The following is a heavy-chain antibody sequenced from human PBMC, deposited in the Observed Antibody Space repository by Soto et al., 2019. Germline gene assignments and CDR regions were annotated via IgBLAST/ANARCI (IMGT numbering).Heavy chain of an antibody. D-gene: IGHD6-6*01. CDR1: GGSIRSYY. CDR2: IYYSGST. V-gene: IGHV4-59*01. Sequence: SETLSLTCTVSGGSIRSYYWSWIRQTPGKGLEWIGYIYYSGSTNYNPSLKSRVTISVDTSKNQFSLKLSSVTAADTAVYYCAVDFIEYSSPFRAAFDIWGQGTMVTVSS. J-gene: IGHJ3*02. CDR3: AVDFIEYSSPFRAAFDI.